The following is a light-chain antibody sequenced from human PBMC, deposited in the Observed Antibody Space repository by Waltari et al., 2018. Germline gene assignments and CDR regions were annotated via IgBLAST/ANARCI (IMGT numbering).Light chain of an antibody. CDR2: DVT. CDR3: CSYAGTSP. V-gene: IGLV2-11*01. J-gene: IGLJ1*01. Sequence: QSALTQPRSVSGSPGQSVTISCTVASTNIGGYNYVSWYQQHPGKAPKLIFYDVTKRPSGVPYRFTGPKSGDTASQTISGLQAEDEADYYCCSYAGTSPFGTGTKVTVL. CDR1: STNIGGYNY.